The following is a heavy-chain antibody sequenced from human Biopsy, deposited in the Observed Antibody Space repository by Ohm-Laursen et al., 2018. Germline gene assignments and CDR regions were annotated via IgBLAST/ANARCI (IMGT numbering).Heavy chain of an antibody. D-gene: IGHD4-17*01. CDR3: ARDPHGEGRDYGSYFDY. CDR1: GYTFTTYY. CDR2: INPGGNST. Sequence: ASVKVSCKASGYTFTTYYIHWVRQAPGQGLEWMGIINPGGNSTAYTQNFQGRVTMTWDTSTTTVYMDLRSLRSDDTAVYYCARDPHGEGRDYGSYFDYWGQGTLVTVSS. V-gene: IGHV1-46*01. J-gene: IGHJ4*02.